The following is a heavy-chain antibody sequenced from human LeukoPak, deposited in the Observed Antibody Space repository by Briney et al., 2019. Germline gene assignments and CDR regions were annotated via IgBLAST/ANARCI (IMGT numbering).Heavy chain of an antibody. CDR1: GGTFSSYA. V-gene: IGHV1-69*13. Sequence: GASVKVSCKASGGTFSSYAISWVRQAPGQGLEWMGGIIPIFGTANYAQKFQGRVTITADESTSTAYMELSSLRSEDTAVYYCLIGVGATHFDYWGQGTLVTVSS. CDR2: IIPIFGTA. CDR3: LIGVGATHFDY. D-gene: IGHD1-26*01. J-gene: IGHJ4*02.